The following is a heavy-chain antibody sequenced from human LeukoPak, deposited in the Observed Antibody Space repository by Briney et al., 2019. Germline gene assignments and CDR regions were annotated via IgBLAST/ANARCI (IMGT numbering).Heavy chain of an antibody. CDR1: GYTFTDYY. V-gene: IGHV1-69*13. J-gene: IGHJ5*02. CDR2: IIPIFGTA. CDR3: AREGEEGWFDP. Sequence: VKISCKVSGYTFTDYYMHWVRQAPGQGLEWMGRIIPIFGTANYAQKFQGRVTITTDESTSTAYMELSSLRSEDTAVYYCAREGEEGWFDPWGQGTLVTVSS.